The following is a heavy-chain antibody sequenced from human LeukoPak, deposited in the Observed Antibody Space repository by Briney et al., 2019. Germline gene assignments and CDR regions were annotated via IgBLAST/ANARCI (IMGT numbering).Heavy chain of an antibody. D-gene: IGHD3-22*01. V-gene: IGHV1-69*05. CDR3: ARSYYYDSSGYWRFDY. Sequence: VKVSCKASGGTFSSYAISWVRQAPGQGLECMGRIIPIFGTANYAQKFQGRVTITTDESTSTAYMELSSLRSEDTAVYYCARSYYYDSSGYWRFDYWGQGTLVTVSS. CDR2: IIPIFGTA. J-gene: IGHJ4*02. CDR1: GGTFSSYA.